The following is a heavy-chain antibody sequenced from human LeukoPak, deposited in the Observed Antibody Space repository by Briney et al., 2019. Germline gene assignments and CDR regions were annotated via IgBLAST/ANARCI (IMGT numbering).Heavy chain of an antibody. V-gene: IGHV5-10-1*01. J-gene: IGHJ3*02. D-gene: IGHD2-2*01. CDR1: GYKFTSYR. CDR2: IDPNDSHT. Sequence: GESLKISCKGSGYKFTSYRMTWVRQKPGKGLEWMGRIDPNDSHTIYSPSFQGHVTISADKSITSVYLQWSSLKASDTAMYYCARHPQPLYCSKNNCYWGAFEKWGQGTMVTVSS. CDR3: ARHPQPLYCSKNNCYWGAFEK.